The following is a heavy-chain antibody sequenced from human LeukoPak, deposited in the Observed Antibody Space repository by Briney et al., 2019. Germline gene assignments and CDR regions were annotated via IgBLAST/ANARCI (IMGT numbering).Heavy chain of an antibody. J-gene: IGHJ4*02. CDR2: IYWDDDK. CDR1: GGSISSSSYY. CDR3: AHNSMVRGVMKFDY. Sequence: TLSLTCTVSGGSISSSSYYWGWIRQPPGKALEWLALIYWDDDKRYSPSLKSRLTITKDTSKNQVVLTMTNMDPVDTATYYCAHNSMVRGVMKFDYWGQGTLVTVSS. D-gene: IGHD3-10*01. V-gene: IGHV2-5*02.